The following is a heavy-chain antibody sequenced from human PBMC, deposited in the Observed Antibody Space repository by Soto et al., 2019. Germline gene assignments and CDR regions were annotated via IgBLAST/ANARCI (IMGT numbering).Heavy chain of an antibody. CDR2: INPNSGDT. Sequence: ASVKVSCKASGYSFRDYYLHWVRQAPGQGPEWMGRINPNSGDTKFAQKFQGRVTMTRDTSVRTAFMELNWLKPDDTAVYYCARESGGATATLDYYYFYMDIWGKGTTVTVSS. J-gene: IGHJ6*03. CDR1: GYSFRDYY. CDR3: ARESGGATATLDYYYFYMDI. D-gene: IGHD5-12*01. V-gene: IGHV1-2*06.